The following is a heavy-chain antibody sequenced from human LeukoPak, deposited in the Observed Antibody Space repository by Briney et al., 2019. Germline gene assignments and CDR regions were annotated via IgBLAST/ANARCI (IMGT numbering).Heavy chain of an antibody. V-gene: IGHV3-7*01. CDR3: ARDSAGNDY. D-gene: IGHD6-13*01. Sequence: QPGGSLRLSCAASGFTFSTYWMSWVRQAPGKGLEWVANIKQDGSEKYYVDSVKGRFTISRDNAKNSLYLQMNSRRAGDTAMYYCARDSAGNDYWGQGTLVTVSS. CDR2: IKQDGSEK. J-gene: IGHJ4*02. CDR1: GFTFSTYW.